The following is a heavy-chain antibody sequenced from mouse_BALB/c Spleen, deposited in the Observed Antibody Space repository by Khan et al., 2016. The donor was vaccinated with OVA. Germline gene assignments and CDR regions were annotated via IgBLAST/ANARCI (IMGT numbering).Heavy chain of an antibody. Sequence: QVQLKQSGPGLVQPSQSLSITCTVSGFSLNTYGIHWIRQSQGKGLEWLGVIRSGGSTDYNGAFISRLNNTKDNSKSPVFFKMNSLQNADTAIYYGARNSYMYDFTYWGQGTLVTVSA. CDR1: GFSLNTYG. D-gene: IGHD2-14*01. CDR3: ARNSYMYDFTY. V-gene: IGHV2-2*01. CDR2: IRSGGST. J-gene: IGHJ3*01.